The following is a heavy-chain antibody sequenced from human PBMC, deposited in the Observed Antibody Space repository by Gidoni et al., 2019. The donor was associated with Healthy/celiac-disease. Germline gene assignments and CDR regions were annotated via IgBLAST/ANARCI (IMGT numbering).Heavy chain of an antibody. Sequence: LRLSCAASGFTFSSSGMHWVRQAPGKGLEWVAVIWYDGSNKYYADSVKGRFTISRDNSKNTLYQQMNSLTAEDTAVYYWAGALCGTTGSTEYYGMDVWGQGTTVTVSS. J-gene: IGHJ6*02. D-gene: IGHD1-1*01. V-gene: IGHV3-33*01. CDR1: GFTFSSSG. CDR3: AGALCGTTGSTEYYGMDV. CDR2: IWYDGSNK.